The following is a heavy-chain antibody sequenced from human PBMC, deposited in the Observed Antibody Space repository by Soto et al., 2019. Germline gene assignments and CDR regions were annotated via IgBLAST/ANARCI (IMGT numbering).Heavy chain of an antibody. D-gene: IGHD3-3*01. J-gene: IGHJ6*02. CDR2: IIPIFGTP. V-gene: IGHV1-69*01. CDR3: GREDGKTAPGFPGPLDV. CDR1: GGTFSTYA. Sequence: QVQLVQSGAEVKKPGSSVKVSCKASGGTFSTYAIIWVRQAPGQGLEWMGGIIPIFGTPTYAQKFQGRVTINRGESKGPGYFEMGRPRSGDTAVFYCGREDGKTAPGFPGPLDVWGQGTTVTVSS.